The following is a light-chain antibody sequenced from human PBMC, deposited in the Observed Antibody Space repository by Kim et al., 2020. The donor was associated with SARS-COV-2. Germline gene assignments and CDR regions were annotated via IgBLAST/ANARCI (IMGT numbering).Light chain of an antibody. CDR2: RNN. CDR3: ATWDDSLNAWV. Sequence: ELTHPPSASGTPGQRVTISCSGSNSNIGVNTVNWYQQFPGTAPKLLIYRNNQRPSGVPDRFSGSKSGTSASLALSGLLSEDEADYYCATWDDSLNAWV. J-gene: IGLJ3*02. CDR1: NSNIGVNT. V-gene: IGLV1-44*01.